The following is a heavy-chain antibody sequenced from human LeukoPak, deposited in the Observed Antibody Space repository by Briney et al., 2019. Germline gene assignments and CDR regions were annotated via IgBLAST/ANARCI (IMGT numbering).Heavy chain of an antibody. J-gene: IGHJ6*03. CDR3: ARVGYSSSWYNYYYYMDV. D-gene: IGHD6-13*01. CDR1: GYTFTSYD. CDR2: MNPNSGNT. Sequence: ASVKVSCKASGYTFTSYDINWVRQATGQGLEWMGWMNPNSGNTGYAQKFQGRVTITRNTSISTAYMELSSLRSEDTAVYYCARVGYSSSWYNYYYYMDVWGKGTTVTVSS. V-gene: IGHV1-8*03.